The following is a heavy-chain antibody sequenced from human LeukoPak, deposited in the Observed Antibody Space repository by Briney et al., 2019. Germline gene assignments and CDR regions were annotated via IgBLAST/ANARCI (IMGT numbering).Heavy chain of an antibody. CDR2: IKQDGSEK. CDR1: GFTFSSYW. D-gene: IGHD1-20*01. CDR3: VPLNWNPPGDFDR. V-gene: IGHV3-7*01. J-gene: IGHJ4*02. Sequence: GGSLRLSCAASGFTFSSYWMSWVRQAPGKGLEWVANIKQDGSEKNYVDSVKGRFTISRDNAKNSLYLQMNSLRVEDTAVYYCVPLNWNPPGDFDRWGQGTLVTVSS.